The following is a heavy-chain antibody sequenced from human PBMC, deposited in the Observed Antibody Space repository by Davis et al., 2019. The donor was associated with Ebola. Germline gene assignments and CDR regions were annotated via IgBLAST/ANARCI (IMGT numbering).Heavy chain of an antibody. CDR1: GYTFISYG. J-gene: IGHJ6*02. V-gene: IGHV1-18*04. CDR2: ISAYNGNT. D-gene: IGHD2-2*01. Sequence: ASVKVSCKASGYTFISYGISWVRQAPGQGLEWMGWISAYNGNTNYAQKLQGRVTMTTDTSTSTAYMELRSLRSDDTAVYYCARDGDQLLFNGMDVWGQGTTVTVSS. CDR3: ARDGDQLLFNGMDV.